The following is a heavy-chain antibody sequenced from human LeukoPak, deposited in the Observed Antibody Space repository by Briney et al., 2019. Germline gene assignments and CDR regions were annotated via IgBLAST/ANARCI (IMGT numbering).Heavy chain of an antibody. Sequence: GGSLRLSCAASGFIFNSYGMHWVRQAPGKGLEWVAFIRYDGSNKYYADSVKGRFTISRDNSKNTLYLQMNSLRVEDTAVYYCAPLPYYYDSSGSYYFDYWGQGTLVTVSS. V-gene: IGHV3-30*02. D-gene: IGHD3-22*01. J-gene: IGHJ4*02. CDR1: GFIFNSYG. CDR2: IRYDGSNK. CDR3: APLPYYYDSSGSYYFDY.